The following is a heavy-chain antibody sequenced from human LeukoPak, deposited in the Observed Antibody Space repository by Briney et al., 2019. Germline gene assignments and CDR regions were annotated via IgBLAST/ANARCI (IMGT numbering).Heavy chain of an antibody. CDR2: IYYSGTS. V-gene: IGHV4-39*07. CDR3: ARAVMVAVAGGIFDC. Sequence: SETLSLTCTVSSGSISNGGYYWVWIRQPPGKGLEWIGSIYYSGTSYYNPSLTSRVTISVDTSNNQFSLKLTSVTAADTAVYYCARAVMVAVAGGIFDCWGQGTLVTVYS. J-gene: IGHJ4*02. CDR1: SGSISNGGYY. D-gene: IGHD6-19*01.